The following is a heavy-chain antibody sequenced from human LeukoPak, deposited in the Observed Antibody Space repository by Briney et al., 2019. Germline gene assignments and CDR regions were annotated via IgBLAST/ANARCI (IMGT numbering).Heavy chain of an antibody. D-gene: IGHD3-10*01. J-gene: IGHJ5*02. Sequence: ASVKVSCKASGYTFTGYYIHWARQAPGQGLEWMGWINPNSGGTNSAQQFQGRVTMTKDTSISTAYMELNRLRSDDTAVYYCARATYYGSPPNDPWGQGTLVTVSS. V-gene: IGHV1-2*02. CDR3: ARATYYGSPPNDP. CDR1: GYTFTGYY. CDR2: INPNSGGT.